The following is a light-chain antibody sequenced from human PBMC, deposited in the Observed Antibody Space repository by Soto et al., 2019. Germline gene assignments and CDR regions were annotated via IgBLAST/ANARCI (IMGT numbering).Light chain of an antibody. V-gene: IGKV3-15*01. CDR1: QTLDSM. CDR2: SAS. CDR3: QQYKDWPTT. Sequence: IVLTQSPATLSVSPGERATLSCWASQTLDSMVAWYQQKSGQAPRLLIYSASARATGVPARFSGYGSGTDFPLPISSLQSEDLGVYYCQQYKDWPTTFGQGTKVEV. J-gene: IGKJ1*01.